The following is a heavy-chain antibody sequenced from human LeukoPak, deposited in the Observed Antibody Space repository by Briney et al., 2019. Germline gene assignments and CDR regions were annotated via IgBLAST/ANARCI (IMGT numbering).Heavy chain of an antibody. CDR1: GGSFSGYY. Sequence: PSETLSLTCAVYGGSFSGYYWSWIRQPPGKGLEWIGEINHSGSTNYNPSLKSRVTISVDTSKNQFSPKLSSVTAADTAVYYCAGSSIAAAGNGVDYWGQGTLVTVSS. V-gene: IGHV4-34*01. CDR3: AGSSIAAAGNGVDY. D-gene: IGHD6-13*01. J-gene: IGHJ4*02. CDR2: INHSGST.